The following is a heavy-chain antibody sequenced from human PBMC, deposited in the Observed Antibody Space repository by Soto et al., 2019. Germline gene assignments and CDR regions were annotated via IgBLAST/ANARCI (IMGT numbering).Heavy chain of an antibody. V-gene: IGHV3-23*01. CDR2: ISGSGGST. CDR1: GFTFSSYA. CDR3: AKDSGPYCSGGSCYSRFFDY. J-gene: IGHJ4*02. D-gene: IGHD2-15*01. Sequence: GGSLRLSCAASGFTFSSYAMSWVRQAPGKGLEWVSAISGSGGSTYYADSVKGRFTISRDNSKNTLYLQMNSLRAEDTAVYYCAKDSGPYCSGGSCYSRFFDYWGQGTLVTVSS.